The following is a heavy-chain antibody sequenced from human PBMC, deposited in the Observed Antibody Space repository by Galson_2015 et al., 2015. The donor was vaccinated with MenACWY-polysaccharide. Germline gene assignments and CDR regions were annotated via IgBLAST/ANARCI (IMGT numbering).Heavy chain of an antibody. J-gene: IGHJ4*02. Sequence: SLRLSCAASGFTFDDYAMHWVRQAPGKALEWVSGISWNSGSIGYADSVKGRFSISRDNAKNSLYLQMNSLRAEDTALYYCAKARGYSGYEIDYWGQGTLVTVSS. CDR1: GFTFDDYA. CDR2: ISWNSGSI. V-gene: IGHV3-9*01. D-gene: IGHD5-12*01. CDR3: AKARGYSGYEIDY.